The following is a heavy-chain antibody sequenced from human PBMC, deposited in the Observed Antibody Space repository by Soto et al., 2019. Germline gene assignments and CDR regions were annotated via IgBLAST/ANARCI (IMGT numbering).Heavy chain of an antibody. J-gene: IGHJ4*02. D-gene: IGHD5-12*01. Sequence: GGSLRLSCAASGFTFSSYGMHWVRQAPGKGLEWVAVIWYDGSNKYYADSVKGRFTISRDNSKNTLYLQMNSLRAEDTAVYYCAKDLDIVATIAFDYWGQGTLVTVSS. V-gene: IGHV3-33*06. CDR2: IWYDGSNK. CDR3: AKDLDIVATIAFDY. CDR1: GFTFSSYG.